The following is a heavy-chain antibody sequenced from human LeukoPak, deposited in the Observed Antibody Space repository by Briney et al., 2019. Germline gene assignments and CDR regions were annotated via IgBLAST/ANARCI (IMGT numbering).Heavy chain of an antibody. D-gene: IGHD3-3*01. Sequence: SETLSLTCTVSGGSISSYYWSWIRQPPGKGLEWIGYIYYSGSTNYNPSLKSRVTISVDTSKNQFSLKLSSVIAADTAVYYCARERTFGDGFDYWGQGTLVTVSS. CDR2: IYYSGST. V-gene: IGHV4-59*01. CDR3: ARERTFGDGFDY. J-gene: IGHJ4*02. CDR1: GGSISSYY.